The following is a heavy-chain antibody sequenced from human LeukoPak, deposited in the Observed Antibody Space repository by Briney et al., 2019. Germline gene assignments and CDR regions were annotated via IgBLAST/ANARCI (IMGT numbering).Heavy chain of an antibody. J-gene: IGHJ4*02. CDR1: GFTFSSYG. CDR3: ATLPYYYDSSGSYYFDY. CDR2: ISSSSSTI. V-gene: IGHV3-48*01. D-gene: IGHD3-22*01. Sequence: PGGSLRLSCAASGFTFSSYGMTWVRQAPGKGLEWVSYISSSSSTIYYADSVKGRFTISRDNAKNSLYLQLNSLRAEDTAVYYCATLPYYYDSSGSYYFDYWGQGTLVTVSS.